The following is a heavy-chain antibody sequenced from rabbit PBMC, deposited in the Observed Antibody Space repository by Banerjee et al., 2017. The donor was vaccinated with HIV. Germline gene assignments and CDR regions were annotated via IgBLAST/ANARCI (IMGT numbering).Heavy chain of an antibody. CDR2: IVADSSGST. J-gene: IGHJ4*01. V-gene: IGHV1S43*01. CDR3: ARGDTGSRHSPFNL. CDR1: GSDLSGYYY. D-gene: IGHD1-1*01. Sequence: QEQLEESGGGLVQPEGSLTLTCKASGSDLSGYYYRRCWVRQAPGKGLEWIGCIVADSSGSTYYASWVNGRFTITRSTSLNTVTLQMTSLTAADTATYFCARGDTGSRHSPFNLWGPGTLVTVS.